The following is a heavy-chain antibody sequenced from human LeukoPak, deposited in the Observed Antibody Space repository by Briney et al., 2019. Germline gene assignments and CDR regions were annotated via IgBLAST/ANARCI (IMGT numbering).Heavy chain of an antibody. D-gene: IGHD2-15*01. CDR3: ARDLLHLDNWFDP. CDR2: INPNSGGT. CDR1: GYTFTGYY. Sequence: ASVKVSCKAPGYTFTGYYMHWVRQAPGQGLEWMGWINPNSGGTNYAQKFQGRVTMTRDTSISTAYMELSRLRSDDTAVYYCARDLLHLDNWFDPWGQGTLVTVSS. J-gene: IGHJ5*02. V-gene: IGHV1-2*02.